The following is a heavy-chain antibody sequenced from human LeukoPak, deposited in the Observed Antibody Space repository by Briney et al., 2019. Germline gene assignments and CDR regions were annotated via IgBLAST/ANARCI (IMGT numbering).Heavy chain of an antibody. Sequence: SETLSLTCTVSGGFISSNAYYWAWIRQPPGKGLEWIGSIYSSVSTYYTPSLKSPVTISVDTSKNPFSLRLSSVTAADTALYYCAYSGSYGHLGYWGQGIPVTVSS. J-gene: IGHJ4*02. CDR3: AYSGSYGHLGY. V-gene: IGHV4-39*02. CDR2: IYSSVST. CDR1: GGFISSNAYY. D-gene: IGHD1-26*01.